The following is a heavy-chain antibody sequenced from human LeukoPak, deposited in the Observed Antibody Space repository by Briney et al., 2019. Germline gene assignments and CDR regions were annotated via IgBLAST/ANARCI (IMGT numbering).Heavy chain of an antibody. V-gene: IGHV3-15*01. D-gene: IGHD2-2*01. CDR3: TTPYCSSTSCYYDY. J-gene: IGHJ4*02. Sequence: GGSLRLSCAVSGSTFSNAWMSWVRQAPGKGLEWVVRIKSKTDGGTTDYAAPVKGRFTISRDDSKNTLYLQMNSLKTEDTAVYYCTTPYCSSTSCYYDYWGQGTLVTVSS. CDR1: GSTFSNAW. CDR2: IKSKTDGGTT.